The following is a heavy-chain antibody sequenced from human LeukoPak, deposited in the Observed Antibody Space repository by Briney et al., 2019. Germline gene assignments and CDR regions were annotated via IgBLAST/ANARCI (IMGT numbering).Heavy chain of an antibody. J-gene: IGHJ4*02. Sequence: ASVKVSCKASGYTFAGYYIHWVRQAPGQGLEWMGWINPNSGVTNYAQKFQGRVSMTRDTSIDTAYMELSRLTSDDTALYYCAKDGHYDSSGNWGQGTLVTVSS. V-gene: IGHV1-2*02. CDR3: AKDGHYDSSGN. CDR2: INPNSGVT. CDR1: GYTFAGYY. D-gene: IGHD3-22*01.